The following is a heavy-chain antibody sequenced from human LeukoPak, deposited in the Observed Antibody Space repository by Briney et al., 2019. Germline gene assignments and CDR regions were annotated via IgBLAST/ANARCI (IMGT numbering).Heavy chain of an antibody. Sequence: PGGSLRLSCAASGLAFSAYKMHWVRRTPGKGLVWVSRISHDGIISYADSVKGRFTISRDNAKNTLILQMNSLRVEDTAVYYCARDWVYKIDYWGRGTLVTVSS. J-gene: IGHJ4*02. V-gene: IGHV3-74*01. D-gene: IGHD5-24*01. CDR1: GLAFSAYK. CDR2: ISHDGII. CDR3: ARDWVYKIDY.